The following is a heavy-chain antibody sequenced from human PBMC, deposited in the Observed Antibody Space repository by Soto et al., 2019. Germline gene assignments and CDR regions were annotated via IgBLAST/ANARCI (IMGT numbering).Heavy chain of an antibody. D-gene: IGHD4-17*01. CDR1: GDAFSSYA. CDR3: ARSYSVTTSSYYGMDV. CDR2: IIPMFGTP. V-gene: IGHV1-69*01. Sequence: QVQLIQAGAVVKKPGSSVKVSCHTSGDAFSSYAMSWVRQGPGQGLEWMGGIIPMFGTPIYTEKFQGRVTITADETTRAVYMELRSLTSDDSAVYYCARSYSVTTSSYYGMDVWGQGTTIIVS. J-gene: IGHJ6*02.